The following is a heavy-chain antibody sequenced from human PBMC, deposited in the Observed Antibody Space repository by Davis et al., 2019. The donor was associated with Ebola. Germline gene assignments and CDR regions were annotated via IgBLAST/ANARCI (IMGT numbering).Heavy chain of an antibody. J-gene: IGHJ4*02. Sequence: PGGSLRLSCAASGFTFSNAWMSWVRQAPGKGLEWVGRIKSKTDGGTTDYAAPVKGRFTISRDDSKNTLYLQMNSLKTEDTAVYYCTTDPPWWELLNIDYWGQGTLVTVSS. V-gene: IGHV3-15*01. CDR1: GFTFSNAW. CDR3: TTDPPWWELLNIDY. CDR2: IKSKTDGGTT. D-gene: IGHD1-26*01.